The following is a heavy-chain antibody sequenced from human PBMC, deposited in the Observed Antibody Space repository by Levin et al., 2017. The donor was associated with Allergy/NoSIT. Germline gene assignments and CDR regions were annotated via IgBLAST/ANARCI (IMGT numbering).Heavy chain of an antibody. V-gene: IGHV4-34*01. Sequence: PSETLSLTCAVYGGSFSGYYWSWIRQPPGKGLEWIGEINHSGSTNYNPSLKSRVTISVDTSKNQFSLKLSSVTAADTAVYYCARVFRYGAVAGRRSYFDYWGQGTLVTVSS. J-gene: IGHJ4*02. CDR1: GGSFSGYY. D-gene: IGHD6-19*01. CDR2: INHSGST. CDR3: ARVFRYGAVAGRRSYFDY.